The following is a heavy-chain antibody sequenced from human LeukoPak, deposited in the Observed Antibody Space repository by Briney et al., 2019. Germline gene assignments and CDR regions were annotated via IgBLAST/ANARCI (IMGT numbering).Heavy chain of an antibody. Sequence: PSETLSLTCAVYGGSFSGYYWSWIRQPPGKGLEWIGEINHSGSTNYNPSLKSRVTISVDTSKNQFSLKLSSVTAADTAVYYCARHVAKVGATEEVLYYFDYWGQGTLVTVSS. CDR1: GGSFSGYY. CDR3: ARHVAKVGATEEVLYYFDY. J-gene: IGHJ4*02. CDR2: INHSGST. V-gene: IGHV4-34*01. D-gene: IGHD1-26*01.